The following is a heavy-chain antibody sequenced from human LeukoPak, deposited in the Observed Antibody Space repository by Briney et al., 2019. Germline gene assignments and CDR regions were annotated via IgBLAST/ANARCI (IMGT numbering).Heavy chain of an antibody. V-gene: IGHV3-23*01. Sequence: GGTLRLSCAASGFTFSHHGMNWVRQAPGKGLEWVSAISGSGGSTYYADSVKGRFTISRDNSKNTLYLQMNSLRAEDTAVYYCAKAEPASGYDYWGQGTLVTVSS. CDR2: ISGSGGST. CDR3: AKAEPASGYDY. J-gene: IGHJ4*02. CDR1: GFTFSHHG. D-gene: IGHD1-14*01.